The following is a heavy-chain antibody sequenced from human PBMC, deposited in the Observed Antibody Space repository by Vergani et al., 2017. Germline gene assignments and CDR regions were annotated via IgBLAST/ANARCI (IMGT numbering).Heavy chain of an antibody. D-gene: IGHD2-15*01. CDR3: ARALQGRGGFDY. CDR1: GYSFTSYW. J-gene: IGHJ4*02. Sequence: EVQLLESGAEVKKPGESLKISCKGSGYSFTSYWIGWVRQMPGEDLEWMGIIYPGDSDTRDSPSFHGQVTISADKSISTAYLPWRSLNASDTAMYYCARALQGRGGFDYWGQGTLVTVSS. CDR2: IYPGDSDT. V-gene: IGHV5-51*01.